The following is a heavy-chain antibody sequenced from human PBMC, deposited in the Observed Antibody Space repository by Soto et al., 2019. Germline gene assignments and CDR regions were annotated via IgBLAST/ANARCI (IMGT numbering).Heavy chain of an antibody. CDR3: ARLRVNSGYPLMDV. D-gene: IGHD3-22*01. Sequence: GESLKISCKGSGYSFTNYWIGWVRQMPGKGLDWMGIIWPGDSDTRYSPSFQGQVTISADKSISTAYLQWSSLKASDTAIYYCARLRVNSGYPLMDVWGQGTTVTVSS. J-gene: IGHJ6*02. V-gene: IGHV5-51*01. CDR2: IWPGDSDT. CDR1: GYSFTNYW.